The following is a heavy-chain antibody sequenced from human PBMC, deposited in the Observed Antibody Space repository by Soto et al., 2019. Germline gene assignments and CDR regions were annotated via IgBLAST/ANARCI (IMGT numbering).Heavy chain of an antibody. D-gene: IGHD6-19*01. J-gene: IGHJ4*02. CDR3: AKVGRGIAVYYFDY. CDR1: GFTFSSYG. Sequence: PGGSLRLSCAASGFTFSSYGMHWVRQAPGKGLEWVAVISYDGSNKYYADSVKGRFTISRDNSKNTLYLQMNSLRAEDTAVYYCAKVGRGIAVYYFDYWGQGTLVTVSS. CDR2: ISYDGSNK. V-gene: IGHV3-30*18.